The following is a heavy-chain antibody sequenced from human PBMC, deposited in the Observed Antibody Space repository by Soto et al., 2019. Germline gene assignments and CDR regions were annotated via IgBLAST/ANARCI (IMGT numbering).Heavy chain of an antibody. Sequence: QVQLVESGGGVVQPGRSLRLSCAASGFTFSSYGMHWVRQAPGKGPEWVAVISYDGSNKYYADSVKGRFTISRDNSKNTLYLQMNSLRAEDTAVYYCAKDRQWLVTTHFDYWGQGTLVTVSS. V-gene: IGHV3-30*18. CDR2: ISYDGSNK. D-gene: IGHD6-19*01. CDR1: GFTFSSYG. J-gene: IGHJ4*02. CDR3: AKDRQWLVTTHFDY.